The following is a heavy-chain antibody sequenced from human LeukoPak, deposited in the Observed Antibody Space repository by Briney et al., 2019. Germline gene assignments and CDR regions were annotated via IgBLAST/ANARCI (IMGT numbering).Heavy chain of an antibody. CDR1: GGSISYY. Sequence: SETLSLTCTVSGGSISYYWSWIRQPPGKGLEWIGYIYYTGSTSFNPSLKSRVTISVDTSKNQFSLKLSSVTAADTAVYYCARRDSSRWREGSFDIWGQGTMVTASS. CDR2: IYYTGST. CDR3: ARRDSSRWREGSFDI. D-gene: IGHD4-11*01. J-gene: IGHJ3*02. V-gene: IGHV4-59*01.